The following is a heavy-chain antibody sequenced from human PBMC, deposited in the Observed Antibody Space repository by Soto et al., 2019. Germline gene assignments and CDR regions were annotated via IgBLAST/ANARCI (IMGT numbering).Heavy chain of an antibody. CDR3: ARDSVVAATDDYYYYMEV. V-gene: IGHV3-48*01. CDR2: ISSSSNTI. J-gene: IGHJ6*03. CDR1: GFTFSSYS. Sequence: EVQLVESGGGLVQPGGSLRLSCAGSGFTFSSYSMNWVRQAPGKGLEWVSYISSSSNTIYYADSVKGRFTISRDNAKTSLYLQINILGAEDTAVYYCARDSVVAATDDYYYYMEVWGKGTTVTVSS. D-gene: IGHD2-15*01.